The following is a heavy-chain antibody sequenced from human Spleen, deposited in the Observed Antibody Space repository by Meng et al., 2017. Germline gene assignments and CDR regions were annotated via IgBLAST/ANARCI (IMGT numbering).Heavy chain of an antibody. J-gene: IGHJ6*02. CDR1: GVAISSNS. CDR3: AGEAVVTLIFYHAMDV. Sequence: SETLSPTCTVSGVAISSNSWSWVRQLPGKGLEWIGSIYLSGITYYNQSLKSRVTMSADTSKNQFSLKLTSVSAADTAVYYCAGEAVVTLIFYHAMDVWAQGTTVTVSS. D-gene: IGHD2-21*02. CDR2: IYLSGIT. V-gene: IGHV4-59*04.